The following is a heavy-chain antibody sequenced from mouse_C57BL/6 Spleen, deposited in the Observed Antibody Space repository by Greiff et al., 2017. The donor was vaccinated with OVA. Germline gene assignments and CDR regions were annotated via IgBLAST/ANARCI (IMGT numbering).Heavy chain of an antibody. V-gene: IGHV5-4*03. CDR2: ISDGGSYT. Sequence: EVMLVESGGGLVKPGGSLKLSCAASGFTFSSYAMSWVRQTPEKRLEWVATISDGGSYTYYPDNVKGRFTISRDNAKNNLYLQMSHLKSEDTAMYYCARAPITTVVGNWYFDVWGTGTTVTVSS. D-gene: IGHD1-1*01. CDR3: ARAPITTVVGNWYFDV. J-gene: IGHJ1*03. CDR1: GFTFSSYA.